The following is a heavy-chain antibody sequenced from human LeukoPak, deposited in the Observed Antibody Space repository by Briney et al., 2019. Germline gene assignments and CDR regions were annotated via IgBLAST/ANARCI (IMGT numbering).Heavy chain of an antibody. CDR3: ARERGTYYYDSSGYYS. CDR2: IIPIFGIA. V-gene: IGHV1-69*04. D-gene: IGHD3-22*01. Sequence: ASVKVSCKASGGTFSSYAISWVRQAPGQGLEWMGRIIPIFGIANYAQKFQGRVTITADKSTSTANMELSSLRSEDTAVYYCARERGTYYYDSSGYYSWGQGTLVTVSS. J-gene: IGHJ4*02. CDR1: GGTFSSYA.